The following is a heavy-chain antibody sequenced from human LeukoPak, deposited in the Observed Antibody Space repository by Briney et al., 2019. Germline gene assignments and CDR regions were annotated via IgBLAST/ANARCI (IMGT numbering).Heavy chain of an antibody. CDR2: ISGSGGST. Sequence: QSGGSLRLSCAASGFTFSSYAMSWVRQAPGKGLEWVSAISGSGGSTYYADSVKGRFTISRDNSKNTLYLQMNSLRAEDTAVYYCARTRADFWSGYFAFDIWGQGTMVTVSS. CDR3: ARTRADFWSGYFAFDI. V-gene: IGHV3-23*01. D-gene: IGHD3-3*01. CDR1: GFTFSSYA. J-gene: IGHJ3*02.